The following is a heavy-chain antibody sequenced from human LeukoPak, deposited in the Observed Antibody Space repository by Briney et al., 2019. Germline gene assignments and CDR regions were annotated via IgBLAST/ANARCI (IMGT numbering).Heavy chain of an antibody. CDR3: ARDSSSSSSAGYFDY. V-gene: IGHV3-21*01. D-gene: IGHD6-13*01. CDR2: ISSGSSYM. J-gene: IGHJ4*02. Sequence: GGSLRLSCEASGFTFSSYTIHWVRQAPGKGLEWVSTISSGSSYMYYADSVKGRFTISRDNAKNSLFLQMSSLRVEDTAVYYCARDSSSSSSAGYFDYWGQGTLVTVSS. CDR1: GFTFSSYT.